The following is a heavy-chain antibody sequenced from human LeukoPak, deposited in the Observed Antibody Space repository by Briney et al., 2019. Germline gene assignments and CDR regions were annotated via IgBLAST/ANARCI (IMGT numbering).Heavy chain of an antibody. D-gene: IGHD5-12*01. CDR2: ISSGFINI. CDR3: ARGSADYSWYMDV. J-gene: IGHJ6*04. CDR1: GFTFSDSY. Sequence: TTGGSLRLSCAASGFTFSDSYMSWIRQAPGKGLEWISYISSGFINIYYADSVKGRFTISRDNAKSSLYLQMNSLRAEDTAVYYCARGSADYSWYMDVWGKGTTVTVSS. V-gene: IGHV3-11*01.